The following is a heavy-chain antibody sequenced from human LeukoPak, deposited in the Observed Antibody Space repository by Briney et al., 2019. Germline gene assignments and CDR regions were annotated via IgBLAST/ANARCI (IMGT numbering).Heavy chain of an antibody. D-gene: IGHD3-3*01. CDR1: GGSISSGGYS. CDR2: IYHSGST. CDR3: ARDGVRSFDY. J-gene: IGHJ4*02. V-gene: IGHV4-30-2*01. Sequence: SQTLSLTCAVSGGSISSGGYSWSWIRQPPGKGLEWIGYIYHSGSTYYNPSLKSRVTISVDRSKNQFSLKLSSVTAADTAVYYCARDGVRSFDYWGQGTLVTVSS.